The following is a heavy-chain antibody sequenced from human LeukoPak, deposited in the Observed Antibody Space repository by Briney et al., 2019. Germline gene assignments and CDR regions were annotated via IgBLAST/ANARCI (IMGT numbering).Heavy chain of an antibody. V-gene: IGHV3-21*01. CDR1: AFTFSSYS. J-gene: IGHJ3*02. Sequence: GGSLRLSCEASAFTFSSYSMNWVRQPPGNWLEWVSSISSSSRYIYYAASVKGRFTISRDNAKNSLYLQMNSLRAEDTAVYYCARGIAVAVDAFDIWGQGTMVTVSS. D-gene: IGHD6-19*01. CDR2: ISSSSRYI. CDR3: ARGIAVAVDAFDI.